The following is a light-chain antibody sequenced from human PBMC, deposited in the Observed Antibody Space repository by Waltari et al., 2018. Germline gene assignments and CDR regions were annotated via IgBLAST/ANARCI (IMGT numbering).Light chain of an antibody. V-gene: IGKV1-5*03. J-gene: IGKJ1*01. CDR3: QQYNSFPWT. Sequence: DIQMTQSPSTLSAPVGDRVTITCRASQNINYWLSWYQQKPGKAPNLLIYKASSLESGVPSRFSGSGSGTEFTLTISSLQPGDFATYYCQQYNSFPWTFGQGTKVEIK. CDR2: KAS. CDR1: QNINYW.